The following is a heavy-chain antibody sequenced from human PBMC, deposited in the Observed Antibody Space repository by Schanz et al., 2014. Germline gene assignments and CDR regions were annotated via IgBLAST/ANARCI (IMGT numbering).Heavy chain of an antibody. D-gene: IGHD6-19*01. V-gene: IGHV3-23*01. CDR3: AIIGVMVAVAGTRADY. Sequence: EVQLLDSGGGLVQPGRSLRLSCAASGFTFSTYAMSWVRQAPGKGLEWVSAISGSGGSTYYADSVKGRFTISRDNSKNSLFLQMNRLRAEDTALYYCAIIGVMVAVAGTRADYWGQGTLVTVSS. CDR1: GFTFSTYA. J-gene: IGHJ4*02. CDR2: ISGSGGST.